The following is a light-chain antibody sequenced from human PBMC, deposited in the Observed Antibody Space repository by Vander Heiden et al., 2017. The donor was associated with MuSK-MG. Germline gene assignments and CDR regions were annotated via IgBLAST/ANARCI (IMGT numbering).Light chain of an antibody. Sequence: DIQMTQSPSTLSASAGDRVTITCRASQSLSRWLAWYQQKPGKAPKLLIYKASSLESGVPSRFSGSGSATEFTLTISSLQPDDYATYYCQQYNGYSFTFGPGTTVDIK. CDR1: QSLSRW. CDR2: KAS. J-gene: IGKJ3*01. V-gene: IGKV1-5*03. CDR3: QQYNGYSFT.